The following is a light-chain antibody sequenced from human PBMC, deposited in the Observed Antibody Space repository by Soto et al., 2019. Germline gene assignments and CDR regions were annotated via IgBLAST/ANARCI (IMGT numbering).Light chain of an antibody. V-gene: IGLV2-8*01. CDR2: EVT. CDR1: SSDVGGSNY. CDR3: SSFAGGGNPVL. J-gene: IGLJ2*01. Sequence: QSALTQPPSASGSLGQSVTISCTGTSSDVGGSNYVSWHQQHPGKAPKLMIYEVTKRPSGVPDRFSGSKSGNTASLTVSGLQAEDEADYYCSSFAGGGNPVLFGGGTKLTVL.